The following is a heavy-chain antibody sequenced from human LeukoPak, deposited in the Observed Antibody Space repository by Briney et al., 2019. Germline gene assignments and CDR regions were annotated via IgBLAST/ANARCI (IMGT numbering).Heavy chain of an antibody. CDR3: ARLRIQLWLYYFYY. CDR1: GDSINSNNYY. J-gene: IGHJ4*02. V-gene: IGHV4-61*02. CDR2: IYSSGRT. Sequence: SETLSLTCTVSGDSINSNNYYWSWIRQPAGKGLEWIGRIYSSGRTNYNPSLKSRVTISLDTSRNQFSLKLSSVTAADTAVYYCARLRIQLWLYYFYYWGQGTLVTVSS. D-gene: IGHD5-18*01.